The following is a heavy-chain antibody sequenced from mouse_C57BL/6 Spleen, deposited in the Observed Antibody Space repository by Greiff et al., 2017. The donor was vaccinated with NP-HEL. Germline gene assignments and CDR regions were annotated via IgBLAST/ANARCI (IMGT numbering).Heavy chain of an antibody. D-gene: IGHD2-5*01. J-gene: IGHJ1*03. CDR2: IDPETGGT. CDR1: GYTFTDYG. CDR3: TRDSNYGGDWYFDV. Sequence: QVQLQQSGAELVRPGASVTLSCKASGYTFTDYGMHWVKQTPVHGLEWIGAIDPETGGTAYNQKFKGKAILTADKSSSTAYMELRSLTSEDSAVYYCTRDSNYGGDWYFDVWGTGTTVTVSS. V-gene: IGHV1-15*01.